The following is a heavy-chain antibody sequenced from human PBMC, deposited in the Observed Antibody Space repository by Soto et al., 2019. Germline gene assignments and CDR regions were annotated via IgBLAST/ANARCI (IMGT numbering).Heavy chain of an antibody. D-gene: IGHD2-2*02. V-gene: IGHV4-34*01. J-gene: IGHJ5*02. CDR2: INHSGKT. Sequence: PSETLSLTCAVYGGSFSGYYWSWIRQPPGKGLEWIAEINHSGKTFYNPSLQSRVSISVDTPKNQLSLSLTSVTAADTAVYYCVRGGRSCEIDPCYTWFGPWGPGTLVTVSS. CDR1: GGSFSGYY. CDR3: VRGGRSCEIDPCYTWFGP.